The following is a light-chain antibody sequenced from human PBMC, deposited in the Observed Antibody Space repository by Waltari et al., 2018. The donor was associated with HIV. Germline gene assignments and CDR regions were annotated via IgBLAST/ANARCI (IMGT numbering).Light chain of an antibody. V-gene: IGLV2-14*01. CDR2: EVS. CDR1: TSYVGGYNS. J-gene: IGLJ3*02. CDR3: SSYEGDAIV. Sequence: QSALTQPASGSGSPVQSTTLSCTRTTSYVGGYNSFSGSQQHPGKAHILLISEVSNRPSGIPNRFSGSKSGNTAYLTISGLQTEDEANYYCSSYEGDAIVFGGGTELTVL.